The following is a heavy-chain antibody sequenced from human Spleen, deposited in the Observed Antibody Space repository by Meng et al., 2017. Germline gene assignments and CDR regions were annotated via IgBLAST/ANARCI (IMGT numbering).Heavy chain of an antibody. Sequence: QVQLQQWGAGLLKPSETLSLTCAINGGSFSVHYWSWIRQPPGKGLEWIGEINHSGSTNYNPSLKSRVTISVDTSKNQFSLNLSSVTAADTAVYYCARERRDYWGQGTLVTSPQ. CDR2: INHSGST. V-gene: IGHV4-34*01. J-gene: IGHJ4*02. CDR3: ARERRDY. CDR1: GGSFSVHY.